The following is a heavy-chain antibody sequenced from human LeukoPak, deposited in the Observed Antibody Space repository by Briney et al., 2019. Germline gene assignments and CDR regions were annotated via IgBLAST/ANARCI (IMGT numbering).Heavy chain of an antibody. CDR1: GGSISSYY. D-gene: IGHD2-2*02. CDR3: ARERCSSTSCYTEDYYYMDV. V-gene: IGHV4-59*01. Sequence: SETLSLTCTVSGGSISSYYWSWIRQPPGKGLEWIGYIYYSGSTNYNPSLKSRVTISVDTSKNRYSLKLSSVTAADTAVYYCARERCSSTSCYTEDYYYMDVWGKGTTVTVSS. J-gene: IGHJ6*03. CDR2: IYYSGST.